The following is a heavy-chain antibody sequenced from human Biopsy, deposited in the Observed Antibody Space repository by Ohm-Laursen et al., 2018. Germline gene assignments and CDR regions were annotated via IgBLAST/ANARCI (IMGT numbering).Heavy chain of an antibody. D-gene: IGHD2/OR15-2a*01. Sequence: SDTLSLTCTVSGGSISSYYWSWIRQPPGKGLEWIGYISDSGSTNSNPSLKSRVTISVDTSKNQFSLRLNSVTAVDTAVYYCARATNSTGWPYYYFYGMDVWGQGTTVTVSS. CDR2: ISDSGST. J-gene: IGHJ6*02. CDR3: ARATNSTGWPYYYFYGMDV. V-gene: IGHV4-59*07. CDR1: GGSISSYY.